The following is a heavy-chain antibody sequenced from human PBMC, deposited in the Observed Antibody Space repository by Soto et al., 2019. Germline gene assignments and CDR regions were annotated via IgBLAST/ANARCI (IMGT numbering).Heavy chain of an antibody. CDR3: ARVPYSEMSTIHWYFDL. V-gene: IGHV4-4*02. CDR1: GGSISSSNW. J-gene: IGHJ2*01. Sequence: QVQLQESGPGLVKPSGTLSLTCAVSGGSISSSNWWSWVRQPPGKGLEWIGEIYHSGSTNHNPSLKSPLPISVAKSKNQFPLKLSSVTSADTAVYSCARVPYSEMSTIHWYFDLWGRGTLVTVSS. CDR2: IYHSGST. D-gene: IGHD1-1*01.